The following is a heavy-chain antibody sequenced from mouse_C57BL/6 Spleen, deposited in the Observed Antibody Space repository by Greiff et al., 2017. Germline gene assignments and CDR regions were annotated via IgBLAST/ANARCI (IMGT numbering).Heavy chain of an antibody. J-gene: IGHJ1*03. CDR1: GYAFSSSW. CDR2: IYPGDGDT. D-gene: IGHD2-5*01. CDR3: ARSAYYSNWYFDV. Sequence: QVQLQQSGPELVKPGASVKISCKASGYAFSSSWMNWVKQRPGKGLEWIGRIYPGDGDTNYNGKFKGKATLTADKTSSTAYMQLSSLTSEDSAVYVCARSAYYSNWYFDVWGTGTTVTVSS. V-gene: IGHV1-82*01.